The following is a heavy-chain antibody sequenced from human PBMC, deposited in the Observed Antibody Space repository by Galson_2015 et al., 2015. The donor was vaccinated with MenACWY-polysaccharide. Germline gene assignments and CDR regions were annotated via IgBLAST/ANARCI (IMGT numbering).Heavy chain of an antibody. CDR1: GFTFSTYW. CDR3: ARGYSACD. J-gene: IGHJ4*02. CDR2: IKSDGSST. V-gene: IGHV3-74*01. D-gene: IGHD5-12*01. Sequence: SLRLSCAASGFTFSTYWMHWVRQAPGKGLVWVSRIKSDGSSTNYADSVKGRFTISRDNAKNTLYLQMNSLRAQDTALYYCARGYSACDWCLGTLVTVSA.